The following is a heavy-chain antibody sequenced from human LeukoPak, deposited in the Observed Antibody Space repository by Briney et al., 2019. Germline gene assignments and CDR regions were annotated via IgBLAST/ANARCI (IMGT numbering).Heavy chain of an antibody. J-gene: IGHJ6*03. CDR3: TRQVGASSYYYYIDV. V-gene: IGHV3-48*03. Sequence: GGSLRLSCAASGFTFSGYEINWVRQAPGKGQEWVSYISFSGSTIYYADSVKGRFTISRDNAKNSLYLQMNSLRAEDTAVYYCTRQVGASSYYYYIDVWGKGTTVTVSS. CDR1: GFTFSGYE. CDR2: ISFSGSTI. D-gene: IGHD1-26*01.